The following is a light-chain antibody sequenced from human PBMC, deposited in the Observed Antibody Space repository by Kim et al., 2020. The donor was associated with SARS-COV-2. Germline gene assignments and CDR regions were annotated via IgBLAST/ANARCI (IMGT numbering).Light chain of an antibody. V-gene: IGKV2-28*01. Sequence: PASIACRSSQSLLHSNGYNYLDWYLQKPGQSPQLLIYLGSNRASGVPDRFSGSGSGTDFTLKISRVEAEDVGVYYCMQALQTPPSFGQGTKLEI. J-gene: IGKJ2*03. CDR1: QSLLHSNGYNY. CDR2: LGS. CDR3: MQALQTPPS.